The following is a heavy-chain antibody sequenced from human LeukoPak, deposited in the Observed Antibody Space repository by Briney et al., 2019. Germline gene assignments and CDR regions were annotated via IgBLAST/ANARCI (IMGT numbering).Heavy chain of an antibody. CDR2: ILSSGGGA. CDR1: GFTFSNYA. Sequence: GGSLRLSCAASGFTFSNYAMSWVRQAPGKGLEWVSFILSSGGGAYYADSVKGRFTISRDNSKNTLYLQLNSLRAEDTAVYYCAKRVPHHFDYWGQGTLVTVSS. CDR3: AKRVPHHFDY. J-gene: IGHJ4*02. V-gene: IGHV3-23*01.